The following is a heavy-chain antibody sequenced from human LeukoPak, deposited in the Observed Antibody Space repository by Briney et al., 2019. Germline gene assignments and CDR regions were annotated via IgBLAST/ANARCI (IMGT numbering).Heavy chain of an antibody. D-gene: IGHD3-16*01. CDR1: GGSFSGYY. J-gene: IGHJ4*02. CDR3: AVYRVRIWGGTPLKD. Sequence: SETLSLTCAVYGGSFSGYYWSWIRQPPGKGLEWIGEINHSGSTNYNPSLKSRVTISLDTSKNQFSLKLSSVTAADTAVYYCAVYRVRIWGGTPLKDWGQGTLVTVSS. CDR2: INHSGST. V-gene: IGHV4-34*01.